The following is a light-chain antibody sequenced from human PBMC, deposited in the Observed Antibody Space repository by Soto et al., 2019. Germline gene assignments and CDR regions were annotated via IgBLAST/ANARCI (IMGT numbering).Light chain of an antibody. CDR1: QNIRTR. CDR2: DAS. CDR3: QQYHSYWT. J-gene: IGKJ1*01. V-gene: IGKV1-5*01. Sequence: QMAQAKTTPSASVGGGDTFTFRASQNIRTRLAWFQQKPWKAPKRLIYDASSLESGVPQRFSGSGSGTEFTLTISSLQTDDFTTYYSQQYHSYWTFGQGTMVDIK.